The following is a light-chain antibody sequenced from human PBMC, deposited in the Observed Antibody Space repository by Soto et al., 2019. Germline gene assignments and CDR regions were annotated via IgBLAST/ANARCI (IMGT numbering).Light chain of an antibody. CDR1: SSDVGGYNY. CDR2: DVS. CDR3: SSYTTSNTRQIV. Sequence: QSALTQPASVSGSPVQSITISCTGTSSDVGGYNYVSWYQHHPGKAPKLIIYDVSNRPSGVSNRFSGSKSGNTASLTISGLQPEDEADYYCSSYTTSNTRQIVFGTGTKVTVL. V-gene: IGLV2-14*03. J-gene: IGLJ1*01.